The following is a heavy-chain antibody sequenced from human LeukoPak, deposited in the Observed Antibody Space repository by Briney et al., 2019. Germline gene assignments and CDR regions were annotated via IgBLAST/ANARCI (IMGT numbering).Heavy chain of an antibody. CDR2: IIPILGIA. D-gene: IGHD6-13*01. CDR1: GGTFSSYA. CDR3: ARDRTSLAAAGIYGY. V-gene: IGHV1-69*04. J-gene: IGHJ4*02. Sequence: SVKVSCKASGGTFSSYAISWVRPAPGQGLEWMGRIIPILGIANYAQKFQGRVTITADKSTSTANMELSSLRSEDTAVYYCARDRTSLAAAGIYGYWGQGTLVTVSS.